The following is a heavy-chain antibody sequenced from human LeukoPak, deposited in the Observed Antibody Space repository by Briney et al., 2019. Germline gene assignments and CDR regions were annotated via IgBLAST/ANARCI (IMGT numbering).Heavy chain of an antibody. J-gene: IGHJ4*02. CDR1: GGSISSYY. D-gene: IGHD4-23*01. CDR2: IYYSGST. V-gene: IGHV4-59*12. CDR3: ARRGRWKGGYFDY. Sequence: NPSETLSLTCTVPGGSISSYYWSWIRQPPGKGLEWIGYIYYSGSTSYNPSLKSRVTISVDTSKKQFSLKLSSVTAADTAVYYCARRGRWKGGYFDYWGQGTLVTVSS.